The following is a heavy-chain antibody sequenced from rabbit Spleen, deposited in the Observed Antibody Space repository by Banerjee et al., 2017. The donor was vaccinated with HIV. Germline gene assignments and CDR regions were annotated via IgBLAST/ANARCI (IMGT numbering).Heavy chain of an antibody. Sequence: QLVESGGGLVKPEGSLKLSCTASGFSFSNKAVMCWVRQAPGKGLEWIGCVYAVGGTTDYASWVDGRFTISSDNAQNTLDLQMNSLTAADTATYFCARARDTYDDVGDYARLDLWGQGTLVTVS. V-gene: IGHV1S7*01. CDR1: GFSFSNKA. J-gene: IGHJ3*01. CDR2: VYAVGGTT. D-gene: IGHD2-1*01. CDR3: ARARDTYDDVGDYARLDL.